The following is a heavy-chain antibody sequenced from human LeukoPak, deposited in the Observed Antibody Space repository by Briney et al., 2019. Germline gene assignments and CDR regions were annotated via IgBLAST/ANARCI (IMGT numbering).Heavy chain of an antibody. V-gene: IGHV4-59*01. J-gene: IGHJ4*02. CDR1: GDSIGDYY. CDR3: ARELKVGNTGYYFDY. D-gene: IGHD2/OR15-2a*01. Sequence: SETLSLTCTVSGDSIGDYYWSWIRQPPGKGLEWIGYIYYSGSTNYNPSLKSRVTISVDTSKNQFSLKLNSVTAADTAVYYCARELKVGNTGYYFDYWGQGTLVTVSS. CDR2: IYYSGST.